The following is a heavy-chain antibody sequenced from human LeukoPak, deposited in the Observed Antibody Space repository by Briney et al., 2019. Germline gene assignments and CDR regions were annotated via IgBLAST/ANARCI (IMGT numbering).Heavy chain of an antibody. Sequence: ASVKVSCKASGYTFTGYYMHWVRQAPGQGLEWMGWIDPNSGGTNYAQKFQGRVTMTRDTSISTAYMELSRLRSDDTAVYYCARSQRWLQFGTNYYGMDVWGQGTTVTVSS. CDR3: ARSQRWLQFGTNYYGMDV. D-gene: IGHD5-24*01. CDR1: GYTFTGYY. V-gene: IGHV1-2*02. CDR2: IDPNSGGT. J-gene: IGHJ6*02.